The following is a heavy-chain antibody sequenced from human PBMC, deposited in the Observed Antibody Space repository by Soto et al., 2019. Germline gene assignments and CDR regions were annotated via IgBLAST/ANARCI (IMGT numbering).Heavy chain of an antibody. V-gene: IGHV3-9*01. J-gene: IGHJ4*02. Sequence: SLRLYWATSGFTFDYYAMHWVRQAPGKGLEWVSGISWNSGSIGYADSVKGRFTISRDNAKNSLYLQMNSLRAEDTALYYCASNSDSPYFDYWGQGTLVTVSS. CDR2: ISWNSGSI. CDR1: GFTFDYYA. D-gene: IGHD4-4*01. CDR3: ASNSDSPYFDY.